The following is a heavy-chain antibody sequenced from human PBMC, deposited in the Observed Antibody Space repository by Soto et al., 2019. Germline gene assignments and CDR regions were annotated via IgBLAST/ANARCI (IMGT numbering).Heavy chain of an antibody. CDR2: IYYSGST. CDR1: AGSISSGDYY. J-gene: IGHJ5*02. Sequence: PSETLSLTCTLSAGSISSGDYYWSWFRQPPRKGLEWIGYIYYSGSTYYNPSLKSRVTISVDTSKSQFSLKLSSVTAADTAVYYWARAPSPIAAAISWGQGTLGTVSS. D-gene: IGHD6-13*01. V-gene: IGHV4-30-4*08. CDR3: ARAPSPIAAAIS.